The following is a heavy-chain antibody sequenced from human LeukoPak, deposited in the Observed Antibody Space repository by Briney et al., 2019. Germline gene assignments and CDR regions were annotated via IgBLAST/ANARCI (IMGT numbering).Heavy chain of an antibody. J-gene: IGHJ4*02. V-gene: IGHV4-61*02. D-gene: IGHD1-26*01. CDR2: IYTSGST. CDR3: AKDHTRRGWELSMGY. CDR1: GGSISSGSYY. Sequence: PSETLSLTCTVSGGSISSGSYYWSWIRQPAGKGLEWIGRIYTSGSTNYNPSLKSRVTISVDTSKNQFSLKLSSVTAADTAVYYCAKDHTRRGWELSMGYWGQGTLVTVSS.